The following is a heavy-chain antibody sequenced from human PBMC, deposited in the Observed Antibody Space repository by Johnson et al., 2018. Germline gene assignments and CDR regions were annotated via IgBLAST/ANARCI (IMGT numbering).Heavy chain of an antibody. CDR3: GRGGGPTTVVTQTGLKRGFKH. V-gene: IGHV4-34*01. J-gene: IGHJ1*01. Sequence: QVQLQQWGAGLLKPSETLSLTCAVYGGSFSGYYWSWIRQPPEKGLEWIGEINHSGSTNYNPSLKKRVTISVDTSKNRFSLKLSSVTAADTAVHYCGRGGGPTTVVTQTGLKRGFKHCGQGSLVNVSS. CDR1: GGSFSGYY. D-gene: IGHD4-23*01. CDR2: INHSGST.